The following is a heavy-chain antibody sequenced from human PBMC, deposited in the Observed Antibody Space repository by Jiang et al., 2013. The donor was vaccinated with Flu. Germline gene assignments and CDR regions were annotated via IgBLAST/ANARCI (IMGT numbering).Heavy chain of an antibody. D-gene: IGHD2-2*01. CDR1: GGSISSSSYY. V-gene: IGHV4-39*01. CDR3: ARSPPSIVVVPAAMLDY. Sequence: ELLKPSETLSLTCTVSGGSISSSSYYWGWIRQPPGKGLEWIGSIYYSGSTYYNPSLKSRVTISVDTSKNQFSLKLSSVTAADTAVYYCARSPPSIVVVPAAMLDYWGQGTLVTV. J-gene: IGHJ4*02. CDR2: IYYSGST.